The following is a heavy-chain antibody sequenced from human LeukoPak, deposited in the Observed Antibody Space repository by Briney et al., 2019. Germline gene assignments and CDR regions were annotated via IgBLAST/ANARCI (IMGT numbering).Heavy chain of an antibody. CDR3: ARDLQVYDYFSSGVDY. D-gene: IGHD5-12*01. V-gene: IGHV1-18*01. J-gene: IGHJ4*02. Sequence: ASVNVSCKASGYTFTSYGISWVRQAPGQGLEWMGCISAYNGNTNYAQKLQGRVTMTTDTSTSTAYMELRSLRSDDTAVYYCARDLQVYDYFSSGVDYWGQGTLVTVSS. CDR2: ISAYNGNT. CDR1: GYTFTSYG.